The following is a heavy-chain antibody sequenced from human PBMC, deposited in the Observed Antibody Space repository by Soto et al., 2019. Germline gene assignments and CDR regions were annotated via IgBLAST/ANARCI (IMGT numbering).Heavy chain of an antibody. Sequence: QVQLQESGPGLVEPSETLSITCAVSGGSISETYWWSWVRQPPGKGLEWIGEISHRGTPHHNPSLWSRVTTSTDSARNRISLTLLSVPAADSASYYCASHIAVAARRGFCYWGQRPLVPGSS. CDR2: ISHRGTP. J-gene: IGHJ4*02. D-gene: IGHD6-19*01. CDR1: GGSISETYW. CDR3: ASHIAVAARRGFCY. V-gene: IGHV4-4*02.